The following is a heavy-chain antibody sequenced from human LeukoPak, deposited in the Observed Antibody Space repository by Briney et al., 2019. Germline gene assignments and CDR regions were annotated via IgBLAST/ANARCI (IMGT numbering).Heavy chain of an antibody. D-gene: IGHD6-19*01. J-gene: IGHJ4*02. CDR3: AKGPTSVSSGWLSVAVDY. Sequence: PGGSLRLSCAASGFTFSSYDMHWVRQAPGKGLVWVSAICGCSDSTLYADSVKGRFTISRVNPKNTLYLQMTSLRAEDTALYYCAKGPTSVSSGWLSVAVDYWVQGALVTVSS. CDR2: ICGCSDST. V-gene: IGHV3-23*01. CDR1: GFTFSSYD.